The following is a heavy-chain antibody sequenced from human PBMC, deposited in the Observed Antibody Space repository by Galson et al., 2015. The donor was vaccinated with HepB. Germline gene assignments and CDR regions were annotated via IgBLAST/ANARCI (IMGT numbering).Heavy chain of an antibody. V-gene: IGHV3-33*01. Sequence: SLRLPCAASGFTFSSYGMHWVRQAPGKGLEWVAVIWYDGSNKYYADSVKGRFTISRDNSKNTLYLQMNSLRAEDTAVYYCARAALHYSSSWTDLHYGMDVWGQGTTVTVSS. CDR1: GFTFSSYG. D-gene: IGHD6-13*01. J-gene: IGHJ6*02. CDR2: IWYDGSNK. CDR3: ARAALHYSSSWTDLHYGMDV.